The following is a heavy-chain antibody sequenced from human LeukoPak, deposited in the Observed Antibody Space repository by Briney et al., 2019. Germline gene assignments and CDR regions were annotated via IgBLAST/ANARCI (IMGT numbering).Heavy chain of an antibody. CDR3: ARDTSSDLNTPSSLFDY. CDR2: ISAYNGNT. D-gene: IGHD2-2*01. V-gene: IGHV1-18*01. Sequence: GASVKVSCKASGYTFTSYGISWVRQAPGQGLEWMGRISAYNGNTKYAQKLQGRVTMTTDTSTNTAYMELRSLRSDDTAVYYCARDTSSDLNTPSSLFDYWGQGTLVTVSS. CDR1: GYTFTSYG. J-gene: IGHJ4*02.